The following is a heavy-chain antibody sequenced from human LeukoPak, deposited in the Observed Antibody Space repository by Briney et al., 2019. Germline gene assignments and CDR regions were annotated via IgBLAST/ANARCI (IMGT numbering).Heavy chain of an antibody. CDR3: ARGLFVEYYFDY. Sequence: MTSETLSLTCAVYGGSFSGYYWSWIRQPPGKGLEWIGEINHSGSTNYNPSLKSRVTISVDTSKNQFSLKLSSVTAADTAVYYCARGLFVEYYFDYWGQGTLVTVSS. CDR1: GGSFSGYY. J-gene: IGHJ4*02. D-gene: IGHD2-15*01. CDR2: INHSGST. V-gene: IGHV4-34*01.